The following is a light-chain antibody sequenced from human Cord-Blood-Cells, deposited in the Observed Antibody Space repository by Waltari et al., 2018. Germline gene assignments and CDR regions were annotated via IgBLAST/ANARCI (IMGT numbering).Light chain of an antibody. CDR2: WAS. V-gene: IGKV4-1*01. CDR1: HSVLYSSNNQNY. J-gene: IGKJ3*01. Sequence: DIVMTQSPDSLPVSLGERHTITRKSSHSVLYSSNNQNYLAWYQQKPGQPPKLLIYWASTRESGVPDRFSGSGSGTYFTLTISSLQAEDVAVYYCQQYYSTPFTFGPGTKVDIK. CDR3: QQYYSTPFT.